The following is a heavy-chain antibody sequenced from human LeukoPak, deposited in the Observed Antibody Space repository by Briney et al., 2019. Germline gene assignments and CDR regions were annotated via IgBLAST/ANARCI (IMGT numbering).Heavy chain of an antibody. CDR2: VGHTGTT. D-gene: IGHD3-10*01. Sequence: SETLSLTCAVYGGSLNDYLWSWIRQPPGQGLEWIGEVGHTGTTNYNPSLRSRVTISVDTSKDQFSLKLTSVTAADTAVYFCARELISSRAAFDTWGQGTVVTVSS. J-gene: IGHJ3*02. CDR1: GGSLNDYL. CDR3: ARELISSRAAFDT. V-gene: IGHV4-34*01.